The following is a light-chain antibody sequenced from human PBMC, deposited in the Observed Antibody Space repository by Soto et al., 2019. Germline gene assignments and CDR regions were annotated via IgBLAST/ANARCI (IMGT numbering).Light chain of an antibody. CDR3: MQALQTPLA. J-gene: IGKJ2*01. CDR1: QSLLHSNGYNY. V-gene: IGKV2-28*01. Sequence: IVMTQSPLSLPVTPGEPASISCRSSQSLLHSNGYNYLDWYVQKPGQSPQVLIYVGSNRASGVPDRFSGSGSGTDFTLEISRVEAEDVGVYYCMQALQTPLAFGQGTKLEIK. CDR2: VGS.